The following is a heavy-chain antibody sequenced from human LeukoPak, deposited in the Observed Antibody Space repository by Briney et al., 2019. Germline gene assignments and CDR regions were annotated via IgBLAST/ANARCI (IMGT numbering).Heavy chain of an antibody. V-gene: IGHV3-30*02. D-gene: IGHD1-14*01. CDR2: IRYHGSDK. J-gene: IGHJ4*02. Sequence: GGSLRLSCAASAFTFRSYGMHWVRQAPGKGLEWVAFIRYHGSDKYYADSVKDRFTISRDNSKNTLYLQMNSLRAEDTAVYYCARVYRRYFDYWGQGTLVTVSS. CDR3: ARVYRRYFDY. CDR1: AFTFRSYG.